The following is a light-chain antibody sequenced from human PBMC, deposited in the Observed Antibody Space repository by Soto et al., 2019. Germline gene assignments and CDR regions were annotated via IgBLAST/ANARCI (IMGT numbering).Light chain of an antibody. V-gene: IGKV1-6*01. CDR2: AAS. CDR3: LQDYNYPPA. J-gene: IGKJ1*01. CDR1: QGIRND. Sequence: AIQMTQSPSSLSASVGDRVTITCRASQGIRNDLGWYQQKPGKAPKLLIYAASSLQSGVPSRFSGSGSGTDFTLTISSLQPEAFATSYCLQDYNYPPAFGQGTKVDIK.